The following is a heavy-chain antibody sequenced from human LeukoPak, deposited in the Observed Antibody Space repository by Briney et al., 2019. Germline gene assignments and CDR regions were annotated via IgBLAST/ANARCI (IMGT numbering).Heavy chain of an antibody. CDR3: ARTYSGYDYADALDF. J-gene: IGHJ4*02. D-gene: IGHD5-12*01. Sequence: GESLKISCKGSGYSFTSYWIAWVRQMPGKGLEWMGIIYPGDSNTRYSPSFQGQVTISADKSISTAYLQWSSLKASDTAMYYCARTYSGYDYADALDFWGQGTLVTVSS. CDR1: GYSFTSYW. V-gene: IGHV5-51*01. CDR2: IYPGDSNT.